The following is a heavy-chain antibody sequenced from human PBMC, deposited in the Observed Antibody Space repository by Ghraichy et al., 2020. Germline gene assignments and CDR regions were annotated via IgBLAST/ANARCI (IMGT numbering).Heavy chain of an antibody. J-gene: IGHJ6*02. V-gene: IGHV3-23*01. D-gene: IGHD2-15*01. CDR3: ANGGSHYYYGLDV. CDR1: GFIIRTYA. Sequence: GGSLRLSCATSGFIIRTYAMSWVRQAPGKGLEWVSGFNGTGSRTSYADSVNGRFTHSRDYSKCALYLDMPSLRVEDTAVYYCANGGSHYYYGLDVWGQGTTVAVSS. CDR2: FNGTGSRT.